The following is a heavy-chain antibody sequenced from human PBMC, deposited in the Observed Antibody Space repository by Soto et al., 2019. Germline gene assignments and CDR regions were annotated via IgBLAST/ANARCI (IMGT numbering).Heavy chain of an antibody. CDR2: ISSSSSTL. CDR1: GFTFSNYN. D-gene: IGHD3-22*01. Sequence: GGSLRLSCAASGFTFSNYNMNWVRQAPGKGLEWVSSISSSSSTLYYADSVKGRFTISRDNAKNSLYLQMNSLRDEDTAVYYCASRYYYDSSGYYYPYYYVGQGTLVTVSS. CDR3: ASRYYYDSSGYYYPYYY. J-gene: IGHJ4*02. V-gene: IGHV3-48*02.